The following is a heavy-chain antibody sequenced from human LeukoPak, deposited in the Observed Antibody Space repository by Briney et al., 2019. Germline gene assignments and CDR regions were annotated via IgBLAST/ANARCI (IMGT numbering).Heavy chain of an antibody. Sequence: SETLSLTCTVSGYSISRGYYWGWIRQLPGKGLGGIGSIYLSGGTYYNPSLKSGVTISVDTSKNQFSLKLSSVTAAETAVYYCARDTGSGSYLPDAFDIWGQGTMVTVSS. CDR1: GYSISRGYY. V-gene: IGHV4-38-2*02. J-gene: IGHJ3*02. CDR2: IYLSGGT. CDR3: ARDTGSGSYLPDAFDI. D-gene: IGHD1-26*01.